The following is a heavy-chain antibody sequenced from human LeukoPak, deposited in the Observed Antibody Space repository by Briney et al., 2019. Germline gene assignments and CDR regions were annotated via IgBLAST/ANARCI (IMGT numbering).Heavy chain of an antibody. D-gene: IGHD1-14*01. Sequence: GGSLRLSCAASGFTFSNYPMHWVRRAPGKGLESVSAISENGGNTYYANSVRGRFTISRDNSKNTLYLQMGSLRAEDMAVYYCAREEPAGATDYWGQGTLVTVSS. J-gene: IGHJ4*02. V-gene: IGHV3-64*01. CDR1: GFTFSNYP. CDR2: ISENGGNT. CDR3: AREEPAGATDY.